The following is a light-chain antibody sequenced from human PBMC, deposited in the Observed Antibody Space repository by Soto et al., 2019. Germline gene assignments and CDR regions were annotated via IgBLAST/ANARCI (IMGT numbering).Light chain of an antibody. CDR3: QQDYSYPPPT. Sequence: AIRMTQSPSSFSASTGDRVTITCRASQGISSYLAWYQQKPGKAPKLLIYAASTLQSGVPSRFSGSGSGTDFTRTISCLQSEDFATYYCQQDYSYPPPTFGPGTKVDIK. CDR2: AAS. V-gene: IGKV1-8*01. CDR1: QGISSY. J-gene: IGKJ3*01.